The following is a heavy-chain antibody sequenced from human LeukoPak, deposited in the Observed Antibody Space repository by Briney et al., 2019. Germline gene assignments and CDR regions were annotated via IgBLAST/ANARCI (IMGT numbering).Heavy chain of an antibody. CDR2: INHSGST. CDR1: GGSFRGYY. CDR3: ARGIIGGNSAHDAFDI. Sequence: SETLSLTCAVYGGSFRGYYWSWIRQPPGKGLEWIGEINHSGSTNYNPSLKSRVTISVDTSKNQFSLKLSSVTAADTAVYCCARGIIGGNSAHDAFDIWGQGTMVTVSS. D-gene: IGHD4-23*01. J-gene: IGHJ3*02. V-gene: IGHV4-34*01.